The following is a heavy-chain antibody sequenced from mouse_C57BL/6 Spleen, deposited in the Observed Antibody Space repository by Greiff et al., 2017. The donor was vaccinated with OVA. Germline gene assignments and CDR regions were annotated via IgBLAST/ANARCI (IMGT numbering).Heavy chain of an antibody. V-gene: IGHV5-4*01. Sequence: EVQGVESGGGLVKPGGSLKLSCAASGFTFSSYAMSWVRQTPEKRLEWVASISDGGSYTYYPDNVTGRFTISRDNAKNNLYLQMSHLKSEDTAMYYCARGLRLRGYAMDYWGQGTSVTVSS. J-gene: IGHJ4*01. CDR3: ARGLRLRGYAMDY. D-gene: IGHD3-2*02. CDR2: ISDGGSYT. CDR1: GFTFSSYA.